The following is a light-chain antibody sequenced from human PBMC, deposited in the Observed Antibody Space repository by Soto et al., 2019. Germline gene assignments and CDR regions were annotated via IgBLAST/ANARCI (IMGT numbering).Light chain of an antibody. CDR3: QQRSNWHPQYS. CDR2: DAS. CDR1: QSFSSY. V-gene: IGKV3-11*01. J-gene: IGKJ2*01. Sequence: EIVLTQSPATLSLSPGERATLSCRASQSFSSYLAWYQQKPGQAPRLLIYDASNRATGIPARFSGSGSGTDFTLTIISLEPEDFAVYYCQQRSNWHPQYSFGQGTKLEIK.